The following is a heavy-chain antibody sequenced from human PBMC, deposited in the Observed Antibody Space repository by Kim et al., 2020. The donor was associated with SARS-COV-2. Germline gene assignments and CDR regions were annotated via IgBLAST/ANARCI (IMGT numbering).Heavy chain of an antibody. Sequence: FQGRVTITRDTAASTAYMELSSLRSEDTAVYYCARKYAGIAGGWYYGMDVWGQGTTVTVSS. J-gene: IGHJ6*02. V-gene: IGHV1-3*01. CDR3: ARKYAGIAGGWYYGMDV. D-gene: IGHD1-26*01.